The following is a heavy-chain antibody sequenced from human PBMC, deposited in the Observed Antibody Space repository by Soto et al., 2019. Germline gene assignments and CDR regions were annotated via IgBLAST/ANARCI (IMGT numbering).Heavy chain of an antibody. D-gene: IGHD2-8*01. V-gene: IGHV4-34*01. J-gene: IGHJ6*02. CDR3: ATGYCTNGVCYTRTLSGMDV. Sequence: PSETLSLTCAVYGGSFSGYFWSWIRQPPGKGLEWIGEINHSGSTNYNPSLKSRVTISVDTSKNQFSLKLSSVTAADTAVYYCATGYCTNGVCYTRTLSGMDVWGQGTTVTVSS. CDR1: GGSFSGYF. CDR2: INHSGST.